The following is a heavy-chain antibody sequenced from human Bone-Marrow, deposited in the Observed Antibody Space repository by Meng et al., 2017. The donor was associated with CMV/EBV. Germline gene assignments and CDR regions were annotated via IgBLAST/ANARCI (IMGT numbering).Heavy chain of an antibody. J-gene: IGHJ4*02. D-gene: IGHD3-3*01. Sequence: GGSLRLSCTVSGGSISSSSYYWGWIRQPPGKGLEWVSGISGSGGSTYYADSVKGRFTISRDNSKNTLYLQMNSLRAEDTAVYYCAKARSVYDFWSGGDYWGQGTLVTVSS. V-gene: IGHV3-23*01. CDR2: ISGSGGST. CDR1: GGSISSSSYY. CDR3: AKARSVYDFWSGGDY.